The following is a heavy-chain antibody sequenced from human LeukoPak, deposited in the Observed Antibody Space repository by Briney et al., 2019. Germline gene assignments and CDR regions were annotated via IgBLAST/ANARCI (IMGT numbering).Heavy chain of an antibody. CDR2: XXXXXXGXTT. CDR1: GFTFSSVW. J-gene: IGHJ4*02. D-gene: IGHD3-22*01. V-gene: IGHV3-15*01. Sequence: GGSLRLSCAASGFTFSSVWMSWVRQAPGXXXXXXXXXXXXXXGXTTDYAAPXXXXXTXXRXXSKDTLYLXMNSLKTEDTAVYYCTXDLRRTYRDSSDYLLSDSWGQGTLVTVSS. CDR3: TXDLRRTYRDSSDYLLSDS.